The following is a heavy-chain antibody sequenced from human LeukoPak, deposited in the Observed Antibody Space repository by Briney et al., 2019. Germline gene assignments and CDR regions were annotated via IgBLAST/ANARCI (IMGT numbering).Heavy chain of an antibody. J-gene: IGHJ6*03. CDR1: GYTFTSFD. V-gene: IGHV1-8*01. CDR2: INPNNGNA. D-gene: IGHD6-13*01. CDR3: ARPTSRPSNYYSMDV. Sequence: ASVKVSCKASGYTFTSFDLNWVRQALGQGLEWVGWINPNNGNADYAQRFQGRVTMTRDTAISTVYMELSSLTYEDTAVYYCARPTSRPSNYYSMDVWGKGTTVTVSS.